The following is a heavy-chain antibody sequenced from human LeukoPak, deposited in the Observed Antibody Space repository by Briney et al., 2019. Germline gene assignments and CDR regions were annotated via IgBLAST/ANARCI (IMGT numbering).Heavy chain of an antibody. CDR2: IYYSGST. CDR3: ARGFSAFDI. V-gene: IGHV4-59*08. J-gene: IGHJ3*02. D-gene: IGHD3-3*01. CDR1: GGSISTHY. Sequence: PSETLSLTCTVSGGSISTHYWSWIRQPPGKGLEWIGYIYYSGSTDYNPSLKSRVTISVDTSKNQFSLKLSSVTAADTAVYYCARGFSAFDIWGQGTMVTVSS.